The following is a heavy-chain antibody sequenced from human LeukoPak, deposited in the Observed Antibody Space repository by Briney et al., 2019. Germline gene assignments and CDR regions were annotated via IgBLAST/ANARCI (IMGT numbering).Heavy chain of an antibody. J-gene: IGHJ4*02. CDR1: GYTFTGYY. D-gene: IGHD6-19*01. CDR2: IHPNSGGT. CDR3: ARQFGSGWYFDY. V-gene: IGHV1-2*02. Sequence: ASVKVSCKASGYTFTGYYMHWVRQAPGQGLEWMGWIHPNSGGTNSAQNFQGRVTMTRDTSISTAYMELSGLKSDDTAVYYCARQFGSGWYFDYWGQGTLVTVSS.